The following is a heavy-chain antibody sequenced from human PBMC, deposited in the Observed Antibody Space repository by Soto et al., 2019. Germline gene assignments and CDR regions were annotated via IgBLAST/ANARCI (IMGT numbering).Heavy chain of an antibody. CDR2: VHHSKGA. CDR1: DNSITKDIW. Sequence: AETLTLTCAVSDNSITKDIWRSGVRQPPGKGLQPIAEVHHSKGALYGPSLRSRVTVSADIFDKKLSLELHSVDIADKAVYYCARARYWNLDSWGQGTPGTVSS. D-gene: IGHD1-1*01. J-gene: IGHJ4*02. CDR3: ARARYWNLDS. V-gene: IGHV4-4*02.